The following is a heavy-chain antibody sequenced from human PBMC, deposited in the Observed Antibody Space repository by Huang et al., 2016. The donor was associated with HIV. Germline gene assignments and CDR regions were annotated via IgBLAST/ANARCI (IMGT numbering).Heavy chain of an antibody. CDR1: GFTFNNYA. Sequence: EVQLLESGGGLVQPGGSLRLSCAASGFTFNNYAMNWVRQAPGKGREGVSTISGKGGSTYYADSVKGRFTISRDNSKNTLYLHMNSLRVEDTAVYYCAKGIKSSGSYYFDYWGQGTLVTVSS. CDR2: ISGKGGST. J-gene: IGHJ4*02. CDR3: AKGIKSSGSYYFDY. D-gene: IGHD3-10*01. V-gene: IGHV3-23*01.